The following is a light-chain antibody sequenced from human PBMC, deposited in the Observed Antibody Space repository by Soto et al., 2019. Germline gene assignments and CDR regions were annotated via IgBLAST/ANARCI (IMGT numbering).Light chain of an antibody. CDR2: SNN. V-gene: IGLV1-44*01. Sequence: QSALTQPPSASGTPGQRVTISCSGGSSNIGSKTVNWYKQLPGTAPKLLIYSNNQRPSGVPDRFSGSKSGTSASLAISGLQSEDEADYYCATWDDSLSGWVFGGGTQLTVL. CDR1: SSNIGSKT. CDR3: ATWDDSLSGWV. J-gene: IGLJ3*02.